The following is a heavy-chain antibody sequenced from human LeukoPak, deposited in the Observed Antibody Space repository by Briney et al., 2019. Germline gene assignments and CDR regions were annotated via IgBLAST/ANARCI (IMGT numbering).Heavy chain of an antibody. CDR3: ARDLRTIVVVVAATRVPGY. CDR2: INPNSDGT. CDR1: GYTFTGYY. Sequence: ASVKVSCKASGYTFTGYYMHWVRQAPGQGLEWMGWINPNSDGTNYAQKFQGRVTMTRDTSISTAYMELSRLRSDDTAVYYCARDLRTIVVVVAATRVPGYWGQGTLVTVSS. D-gene: IGHD2-15*01. J-gene: IGHJ4*02. V-gene: IGHV1-2*02.